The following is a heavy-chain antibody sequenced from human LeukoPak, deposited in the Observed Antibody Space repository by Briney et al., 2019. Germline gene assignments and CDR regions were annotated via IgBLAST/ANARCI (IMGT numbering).Heavy chain of an antibody. Sequence: SVKVSCKASGYTFTSYDINWVRQATGQGLEWMGGIIPIFGTANYAQKFQGRVTITADESTSTAYMELSSLRSEDTAVYYCASRRITIFGVVMDVWGKGTTVTVSS. D-gene: IGHD3-3*01. CDR3: ASRRITIFGVVMDV. CDR1: GYTFTSYD. J-gene: IGHJ6*04. V-gene: IGHV1-69*13. CDR2: IIPIFGTA.